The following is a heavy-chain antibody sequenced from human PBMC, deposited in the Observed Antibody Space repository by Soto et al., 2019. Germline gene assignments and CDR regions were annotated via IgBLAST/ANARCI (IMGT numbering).Heavy chain of an antibody. CDR1: GFTFSSYA. V-gene: IGHV3-23*01. CDR3: AKVEAVAGTSEYFQH. Sequence: EVQLLESGGGLVQPGGSLRLSCAASGFTFSSYAMSWVRQAPGKGLEWVSTISGGGNSTYYADSMKGRFTISRDNSKNTLYLQMNSLRAEDTAMYYCAKVEAVAGTSEYFQHWGQGTLVTVSS. CDR2: ISGGGNST. D-gene: IGHD6-19*01. J-gene: IGHJ1*01.